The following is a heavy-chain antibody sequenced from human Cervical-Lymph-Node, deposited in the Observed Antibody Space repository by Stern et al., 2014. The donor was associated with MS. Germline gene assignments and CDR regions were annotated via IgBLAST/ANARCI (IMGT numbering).Heavy chain of an antibody. CDR3: ARGLTGYYGRDV. CDR1: GFTFSSHA. J-gene: IGHJ6*02. CDR2: ISYTGSNQ. V-gene: IGHV3-30-3*01. Sequence: EQLVESGGGVVPPGRSLRLSCAASGFTFSSHAMHWVRQAPGKALEWVAVISYTGSNQYYAHSVKGRFTISRDQSNSTLYLQMNSLRAEDTAVYYCARGLTGYYGRDVWGQGTTVTVSS. D-gene: IGHD4-11*01.